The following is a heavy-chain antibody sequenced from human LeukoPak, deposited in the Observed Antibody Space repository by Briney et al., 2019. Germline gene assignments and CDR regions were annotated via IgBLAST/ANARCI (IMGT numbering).Heavy chain of an antibody. CDR1: GGSISSSNW. D-gene: IGHD4-23*01. CDR3: AREPTAVTPGGLDY. J-gene: IGHJ4*02. V-gene: IGHV4-4*02. Sequence: SETPSLTCAVSGGSISSSNWWSWVRQPPGKGLEWIGYIYYSGSTNYNPSLKSRVTISVDTSKNQFSLKLSSVTAADTAVYYCAREPTAVTPGGLDYWGQGTLVTVPS. CDR2: IYYSGST.